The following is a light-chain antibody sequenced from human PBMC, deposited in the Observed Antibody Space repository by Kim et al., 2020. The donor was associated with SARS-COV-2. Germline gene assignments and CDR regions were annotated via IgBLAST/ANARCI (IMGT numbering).Light chain of an antibody. CDR2: GAS. Sequence: LSPGERATPSCSASQSVSSSYLAWYQQKPGQAPRLLIYGASSRATGIPDRFSGSGSGTDFTLTISRLEPEDFAVYYCQQYGSSRTFGQGTKVDIK. CDR3: QQYGSSRT. V-gene: IGKV3-20*01. J-gene: IGKJ1*01. CDR1: QSVSSSY.